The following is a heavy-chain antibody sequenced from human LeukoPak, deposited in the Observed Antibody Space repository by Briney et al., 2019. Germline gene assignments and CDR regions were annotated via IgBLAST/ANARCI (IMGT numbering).Heavy chain of an antibody. V-gene: IGHV3-30*02. D-gene: IGHD6-6*01. Sequence: PGGSLRLSCAASGFTFSSYGMHWVRQAPGKGLEWVAFIRYDGSNKYYADSVKGRFTIFRDNSKNTLYLQMNSLRAEDTAVYYCAKDGGVAARLMLLSLDYWGQGTLVTVSS. CDR1: GFTFSSYG. J-gene: IGHJ4*02. CDR2: IRYDGSNK. CDR3: AKDGGVAARLMLLSLDY.